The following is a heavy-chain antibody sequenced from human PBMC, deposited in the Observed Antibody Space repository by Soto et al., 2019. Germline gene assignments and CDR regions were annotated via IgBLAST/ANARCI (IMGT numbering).Heavy chain of an antibody. V-gene: IGHV2-5*02. CDR1: GFSLTTSGVG. J-gene: IGHJ4*02. D-gene: IGHD3-3*01. CDR2: IYWDDDK. Sequence: QITLNESGPPVVRPTETLTLTCRFSGFSLTTSGVGVGWIRQSPGKAPEWLALIYWDDDKRYSASLKSRLTITKDTSNNRVVLTVSDLDPTDTATYYCAHRVLRTVFGLVTTTAIYFDFWGQGTPVAVSS. CDR3: AHRVLRTVFGLVTTTAIYFDF.